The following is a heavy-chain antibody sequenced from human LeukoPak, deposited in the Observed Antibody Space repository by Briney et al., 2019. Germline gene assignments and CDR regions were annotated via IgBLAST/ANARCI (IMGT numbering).Heavy chain of an antibody. D-gene: IGHD5-24*01. J-gene: IGHJ6*02. CDR3: ARGPIQLWIHNAMDV. Sequence: GGSLRLSCIGSGFIFGDHAMSWVRQAPGKGLEWVGFIRSKAYRATTEYAASVKGRFTISRDDSASIAYLQMNSLRAEDTAVYYCARGPIQLWIHNAMDVWGQGTTVTVSS. CDR1: GFIFGDHA. CDR2: IRSKAYRATT. V-gene: IGHV3-49*04.